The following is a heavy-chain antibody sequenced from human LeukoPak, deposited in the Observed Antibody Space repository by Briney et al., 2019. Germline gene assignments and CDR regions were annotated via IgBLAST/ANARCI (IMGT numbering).Heavy chain of an antibody. Sequence: ASVKVSCKASGYTFSIYYIHWVRQAPGQGLEWMGWTSVYSGNTNYGKKFQGRVTMTTDTSTSTGDMELRSLRPDDTVVYYCARDAHDLLSGYMWGQGTLVTVSS. CDR1: GYTFSIYY. J-gene: IGHJ4*02. CDR2: TSVYSGNT. V-gene: IGHV1-18*04. D-gene: IGHD3-3*01. CDR3: ARDAHDLLSGYM.